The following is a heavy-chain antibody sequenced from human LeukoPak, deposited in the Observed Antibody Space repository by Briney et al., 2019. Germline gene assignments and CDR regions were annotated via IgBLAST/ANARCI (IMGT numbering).Heavy chain of an antibody. Sequence: SETLSLTCTVSGGSISRYYWSWIRQPPEKGLEWIGYIYYSGNTNYNPSLKSRVTISVDTSKNQFSLKLSSVTAADTAVYYCARGAHVLLWFGEPYGMDVWGKGTTVTVSS. CDR3: ARGAHVLLWFGEPYGMDV. J-gene: IGHJ6*04. V-gene: IGHV4-59*12. CDR1: GGSISRYY. CDR2: IYYSGNT. D-gene: IGHD3-10*01.